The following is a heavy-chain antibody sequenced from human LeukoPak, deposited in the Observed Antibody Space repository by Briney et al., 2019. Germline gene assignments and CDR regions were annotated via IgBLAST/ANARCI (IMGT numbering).Heavy chain of an antibody. V-gene: IGHV3-7*01. CDR2: IKQDGSEK. D-gene: IGHD5-18*01. CDR3: ARHLSGVTGYTYGRGIDY. J-gene: IGHJ4*02. Sequence: GGSLRLSCAASGFTFSSYWMSWVRQAPGKGLQWVANIKQDGSEKYYVDSVKGRFTISRDNAKKSLYLQMNRPRAEDTAVYYCARHLSGVTGYTYGRGIDYWGQGTLVTVSS. CDR1: GFTFSSYW.